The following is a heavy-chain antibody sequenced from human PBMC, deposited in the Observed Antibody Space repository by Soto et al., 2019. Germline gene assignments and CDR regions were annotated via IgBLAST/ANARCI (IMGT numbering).Heavy chain of an antibody. CDR2: ISGSGGST. Sequence: GGSLRLSCAASGFTFSSYAMSWVRQAPGKGLEWVSAISGSGGSTYYADSVKGRFTISRDNSKNTLYLQMNSLRAEDTAVYYCAKREALGYCSSTSCYKNYYYGMDVWGQGTTVTVSS. CDR1: GFTFSSYA. J-gene: IGHJ6*02. D-gene: IGHD2-2*02. CDR3: AKREALGYCSSTSCYKNYYYGMDV. V-gene: IGHV3-23*01.